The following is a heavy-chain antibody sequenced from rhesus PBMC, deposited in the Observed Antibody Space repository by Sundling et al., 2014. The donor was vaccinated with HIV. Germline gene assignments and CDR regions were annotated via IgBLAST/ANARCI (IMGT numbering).Heavy chain of an antibody. J-gene: IGHJ4*01. D-gene: IGHD6-37*01. CDR2: IYGSTGSP. V-gene: IGHV4-99*01. Sequence: QLQLQESGPGLVKPSETLSLTCAVSEDSISDSYYWSWIRQPPGKGLEYIGYIYGSTGSPYYNPSLKSRVTISTDTSRNQFSLKLNSVTTADTAVYFCARGRTIAVFDSWGQGVPVTVSS. CDR1: EDSISDSYY. CDR3: ARGRTIAVFDS.